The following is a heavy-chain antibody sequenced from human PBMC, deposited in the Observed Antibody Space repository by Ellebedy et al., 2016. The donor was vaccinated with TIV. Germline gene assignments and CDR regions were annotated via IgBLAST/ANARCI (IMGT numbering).Heavy chain of an antibody. J-gene: IGHJ4*02. V-gene: IGHV3-23*01. Sequence: GESLKISXVASGFSLSSSFMSWIRQAPGKGLEWVSTLTADGRSTYFADSVKGRFTISRDNSKNTVYLQMNSLRSEDTAVYYCRPGHYSDAWGQGTLVTVSS. CDR2: LTADGRST. CDR1: GFSLSSSF. CDR3: RPGHYSDA.